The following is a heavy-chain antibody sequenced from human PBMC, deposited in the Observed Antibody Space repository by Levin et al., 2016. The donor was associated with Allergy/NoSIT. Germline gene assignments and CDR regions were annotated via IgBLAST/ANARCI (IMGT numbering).Heavy chain of an antibody. CDR3: TRDGGFGSGVTPGDY. D-gene: IGHD3-10*01. CDR2: IRANGYGETT. V-gene: IGHV3-49*03. CDR1: GFTFGDFA. Sequence: GESLKISCTASGFTFGDFAMSWFRQAPGKGLEWVGFIRANGYGETTEYAASLKGRFTISRDDSKSIAYLQMNSLKTEDTAVYYCTRDGGFGSGVTPGDYWGQGTLVTVSS. J-gene: IGHJ4*02.